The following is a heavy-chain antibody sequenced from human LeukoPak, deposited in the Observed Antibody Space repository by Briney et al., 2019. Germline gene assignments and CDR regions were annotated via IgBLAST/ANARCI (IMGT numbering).Heavy chain of an antibody. CDR2: IKQDGNEK. CDR1: GFTFSSYW. J-gene: IGHJ6*03. Sequence: GGSLRLSCAASGFTFSSYWMSWVRQAPGKGLEWVANIKQDGNEKYYVDSVKGRFTISRDNAKNSLYLQMNSLRAEDTAVYYCAKVGARYFDWLLFYYYMDVWGKGTTVTISS. V-gene: IGHV3-7*03. CDR3: AKVGARYFDWLLFYYYMDV. D-gene: IGHD3-9*01.